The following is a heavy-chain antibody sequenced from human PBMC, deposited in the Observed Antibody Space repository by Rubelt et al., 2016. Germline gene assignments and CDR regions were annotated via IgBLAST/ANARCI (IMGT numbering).Heavy chain of an antibody. J-gene: IGHJ4*02. CDR1: GYTFTTYD. D-gene: IGHD2-2*01. V-gene: IGHV1-8*01. CDR2: MNADRGNT. CDR3: ARVPSFTSRGDS. Sequence: QVQLVQSGAEVKKPGASVKVSCKASGYTFTTYDIYWVRQATGQGLEWLGWMNADRGNTGYAQKFQGRLTMNRNNSRSTAYMELSSLGPEDTAGYDGARVPSFTSRGDSWGQGTLVTVSS.